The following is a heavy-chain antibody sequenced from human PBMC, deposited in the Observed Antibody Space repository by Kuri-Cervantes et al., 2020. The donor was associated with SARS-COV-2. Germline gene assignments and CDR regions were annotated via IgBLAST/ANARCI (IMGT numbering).Heavy chain of an antibody. CDR1: EFTFSSYG. J-gene: IGHJ6*02. V-gene: IGHV3-49*04. Sequence: GESLKISCAASEFTFSSYGMHWVRQAPGKGLEWVGFIRSNSHGGAAESAASVKGRFTISRDDSKSIAYLQMNSLKTEDTAVYYCTRLRGFGPLLHGLDVWGQGTTVTVSS. CDR3: TRLRGFGPLLHGLDV. D-gene: IGHD6-25*01. CDR2: IRSNSHGGAA.